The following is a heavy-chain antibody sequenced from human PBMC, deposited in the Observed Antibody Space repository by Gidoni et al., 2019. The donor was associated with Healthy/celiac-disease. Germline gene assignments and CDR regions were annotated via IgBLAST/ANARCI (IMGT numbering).Heavy chain of an antibody. V-gene: IGHV3-15*01. Sequence: EVQLVESGGGLAKPGGSLRLSLAASGFTSSNSRISWVRWATGKGLDWVGGSKRKTDCGTTDYAAPVTGRFTISRDDSNNTLYLKMNSLKTEDTAVYYCTIYGSGSSRGLRLIGGYWGQGTLVTVSS. CDR1: GFTSSNSR. CDR3: TIYGSGSSRGLRLIGGY. D-gene: IGHD3-10*01. J-gene: IGHJ4*02. CDR2: SKRKTDCGTT.